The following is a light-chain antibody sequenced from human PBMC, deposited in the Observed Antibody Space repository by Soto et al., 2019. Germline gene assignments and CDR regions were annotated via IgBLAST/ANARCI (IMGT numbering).Light chain of an antibody. CDR1: RSFASSY. V-gene: IGKV3-20*01. CDR3: HHYDSSPPYT. J-gene: IGKJ2*01. Sequence: EIVLTQSPATLSLSPGERATLSCRASRSFASSYLAWYQHKPGQAPRLIIYAASSRATGIPDRFIGSGSGTDFTLTISRLEPDDSAVYYCHHYDSSPPYTFGQGTKLEIK. CDR2: AAS.